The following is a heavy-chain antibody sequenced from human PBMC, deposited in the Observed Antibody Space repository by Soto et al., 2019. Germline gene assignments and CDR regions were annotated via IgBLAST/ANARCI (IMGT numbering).Heavy chain of an antibody. CDR1: GGIFSTYA. D-gene: IGHD3-10*01. CDR3: ARDRDDYGSGNYYTRIDF. CDR2: IIPIFGTP. V-gene: IGHV1-69*01. Sequence: QVQLVQSGAEVTKPGSLVKFSSKASGGIFSTYAISWLRQSPGQGLEWLGGIIPIFGTPNYAQSTQGRVTTAAVEATSTNYMELRKLRSEDTAVYYCARDRDDYGSGNYYTRIDFWGQGTLVTVSS. J-gene: IGHJ4*02.